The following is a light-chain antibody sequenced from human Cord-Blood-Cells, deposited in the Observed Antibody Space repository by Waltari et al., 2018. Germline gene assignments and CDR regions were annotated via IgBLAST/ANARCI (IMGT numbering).Light chain of an antibody. CDR3: SSYTSSSTWV. J-gene: IGLJ3*02. Sequence: QSALTQPASVSGSPGRSITISCTGTSSDVGGYNYVPWYQQHPGKAPKLMIYDVSKRPSGVSNRFSGSKSGNTASLTISGLQAEDEADYYCSSYTSSSTWVFGGGTKLTVL. V-gene: IGLV2-14*01. CDR1: SSDVGGYNY. CDR2: DVS.